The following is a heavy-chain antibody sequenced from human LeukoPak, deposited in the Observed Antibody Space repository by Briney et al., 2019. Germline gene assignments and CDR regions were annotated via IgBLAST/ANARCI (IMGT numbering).Heavy chain of an antibody. CDR3: ASPPFNYYDSSGYLDY. CDR1: GFTFSDYY. D-gene: IGHD3-22*01. Sequence: GGSLRLSCAASGFTFSDYYMSWIRQAPGKGLEWVSYISSSGSTIYYADSVKGRFTISRDNAKNSLYLQMNSLRAEDTAVYYCASPPFNYYDSSGYLDYWGQGTRVTVSS. CDR2: ISSSGSTI. V-gene: IGHV3-11*01. J-gene: IGHJ4*02.